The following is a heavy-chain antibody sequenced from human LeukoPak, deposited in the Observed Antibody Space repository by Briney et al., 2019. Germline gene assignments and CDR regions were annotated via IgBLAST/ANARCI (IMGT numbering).Heavy chain of an antibody. J-gene: IGHJ4*02. CDR3: ARQSCSGGSCYSGF. D-gene: IGHD2-15*01. CDR1: GYSFSSYW. V-gene: IGHV5-51*01. CDR2: IYPGDSDT. Sequence: GESLKISCKGSGYSFSSYWIGWVRQMPGKGLEWMGIIYPGDSDTRNSPSFQGQVTMSADKSINTAYLQWSSLKASDTAMYYCARQSCSGGSCYSGFWGQGTLVTVSS.